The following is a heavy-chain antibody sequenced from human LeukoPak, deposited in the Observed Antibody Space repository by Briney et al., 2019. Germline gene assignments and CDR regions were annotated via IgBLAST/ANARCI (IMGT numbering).Heavy chain of an antibody. V-gene: IGHV3-9*01. CDR1: GFTFDDYA. D-gene: IGHD2-2*02. J-gene: IGHJ4*02. CDR3: AKGGDCSSTSCYIRLPFDY. Sequence: GGSLRLSCAASGFTFDDYAMHWVRQAPGKGLEWVSGISWNSGSIGYADSVKGRFTISRDNAQNSLYLQMNSLRAEDTALYYCAKGGDCSSTSCYIRLPFDYWGQGTLVTVSS. CDR2: ISWNSGSI.